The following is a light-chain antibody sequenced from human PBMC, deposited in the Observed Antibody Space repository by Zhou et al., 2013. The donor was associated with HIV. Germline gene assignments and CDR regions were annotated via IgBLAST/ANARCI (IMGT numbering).Light chain of an antibody. J-gene: IGKJ4*01. CDR1: QSISSY. CDR2: AAS. V-gene: IGKV1-39*01. CDR3: QKXNTAPPT. Sequence: DIQMTQSPSSLSASVGDRVTITCRASQSISSYLNWYQQKPGKAPKLLIYAASSLQSGVPSRFSGSGSGTDFTLTISSLQPEDVATYYCQKXNTAPPTFGGGTKVEI.